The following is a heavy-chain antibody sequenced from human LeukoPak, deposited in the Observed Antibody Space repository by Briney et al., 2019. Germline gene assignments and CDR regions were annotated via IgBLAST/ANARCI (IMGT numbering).Heavy chain of an antibody. Sequence: GGSLRLSCAASGFTFSSYAMSWVRQAPGKGLEWVSAISGSGGSTYYADSVKGRFTISRDNSKNTLYLQMNSLRAEDTAVYYCAKDQRGVYTSYYFDYWGQGTLATVSS. J-gene: IGHJ4*02. CDR2: ISGSGGST. CDR1: GFTFSSYA. D-gene: IGHD3-10*01. CDR3: AKDQRGVYTSYYFDY. V-gene: IGHV3-23*01.